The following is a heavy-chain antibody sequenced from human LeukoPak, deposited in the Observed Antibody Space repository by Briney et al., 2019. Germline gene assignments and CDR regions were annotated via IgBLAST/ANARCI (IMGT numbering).Heavy chain of an antibody. CDR1: RFTVSSNY. D-gene: IGHD3-9*01. CDR2: IYSGGST. CDR3: ARGRGYFDWSEGEFDY. V-gene: IGHV3-53*01. J-gene: IGHJ4*02. Sequence: PGGSLRLSCAASRFTVSSNYMSWVRQAPGKGLERVSVIYSGGSTYYADSVKGRFTISRDNSKNTLYLQMNSLRAEDTAVYYCARGRGYFDWSEGEFDYWGQGTLVTVSS.